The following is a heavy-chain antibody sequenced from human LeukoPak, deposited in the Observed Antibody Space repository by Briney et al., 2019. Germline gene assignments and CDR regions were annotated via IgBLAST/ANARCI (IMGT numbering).Heavy chain of an antibody. CDR1: GFTFSSYG. CDR2: IRYDGSNK. V-gene: IGHV3-30*02. J-gene: IGHJ6*03. Sequence: GGSLRLSCAASGFTFSSYGMHWVRQAPGKGLESVAFIRYDGSNKYYADSVKGRFTISRDNSKNTLYLQMNSLRAEDTAVYYCAKDRDYGSGSYYYYYYYMDVWGKGTTVTISS. D-gene: IGHD3-10*01. CDR3: AKDRDYGSGSYYYYYYYMDV.